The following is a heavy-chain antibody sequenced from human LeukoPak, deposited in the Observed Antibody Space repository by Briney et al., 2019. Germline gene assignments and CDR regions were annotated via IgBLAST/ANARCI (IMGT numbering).Heavy chain of an antibody. J-gene: IGHJ4*02. CDR2: ISPGGDTT. V-gene: IGHV3-23*01. D-gene: IGHD5-24*01. CDR3: AATSYSGTWPVGY. Sequence: GGSLRLSCAASGFTFSSYAISWVRQAPGEGLEWVSGISPGGDTTYTADSVRGRFTISRDNSNNTLYLQMNTLTAEDTAVYYCAATSYSGTWPVGYWGQGILVTVTA. CDR1: GFTFSSYA.